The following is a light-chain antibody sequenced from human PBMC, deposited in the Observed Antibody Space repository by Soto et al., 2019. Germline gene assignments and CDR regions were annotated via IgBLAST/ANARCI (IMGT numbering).Light chain of an antibody. Sequence: QSVLTQPPSVSGAPGQRVTISCTGSSSNIGAGYEVHWYQQLPGTAPKLLIYADTNRPSGVPDRFSASTSGTSASLAIPGLQAEDEADYYCQSSDSSRRGSRVFGGGTQLTVL. V-gene: IGLV1-40*01. CDR2: ADT. CDR3: QSSDSSRRGSRV. CDR1: SSNIGAGYE. J-gene: IGLJ3*02.